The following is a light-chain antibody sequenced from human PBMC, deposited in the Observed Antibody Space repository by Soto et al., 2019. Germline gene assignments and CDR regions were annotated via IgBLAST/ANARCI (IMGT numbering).Light chain of an antibody. Sequence: EIVLTQSPGTLSLSPGGGATLSCRASESVASSYLAWYQQKPGQAPSLLIYGVSTRATGIPTRFSGSGSGRQFTLTISSLQSEDFAVYYCQQYNNWPQTFGQGTKV. V-gene: IGKV3-15*01. CDR1: ESVASSY. J-gene: IGKJ1*01. CDR3: QQYNNWPQT. CDR2: GVS.